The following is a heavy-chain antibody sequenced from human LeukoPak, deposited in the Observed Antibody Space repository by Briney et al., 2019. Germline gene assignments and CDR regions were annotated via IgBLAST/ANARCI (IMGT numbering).Heavy chain of an antibody. Sequence: PGGSLRLSCAASGFTFSSYGMHWVRQPHGRGLEWVAFIRYDGSNKYYADSVTGRFTIPRDNAKTSLYLQMNSLIAEDTAVYYCARVQPRFGYYGSGSYYNPFDYWGQGTLVTVSS. V-gene: IGHV3-30*02. CDR3: ARVQPRFGYYGSGSYYNPFDY. CDR1: GFTFSSYG. D-gene: IGHD3-10*01. J-gene: IGHJ4*02. CDR2: IRYDGSNK.